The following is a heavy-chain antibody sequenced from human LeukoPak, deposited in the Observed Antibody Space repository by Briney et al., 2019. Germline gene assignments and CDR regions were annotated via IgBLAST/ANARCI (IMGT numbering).Heavy chain of an antibody. J-gene: IGHJ4*02. CDR3: AKGLRGYYYFDY. CDR1: GFTFSAYA. Sequence: PGGSLRLSCEASGFTFSAYAMTWVRQAPGKGLEWVAVMSSGGNKEYYADSVRDRFTISRDNSNNTLSLQMNSLRAEDTAVYYCAKGLRGYYYFDYWGQGTLVTVSS. V-gene: IGHV3-30*18. CDR2: MSSGGNKE. D-gene: IGHD5-18*01.